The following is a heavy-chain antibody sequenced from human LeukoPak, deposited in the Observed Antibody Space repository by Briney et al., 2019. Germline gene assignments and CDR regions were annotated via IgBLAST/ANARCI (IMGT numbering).Heavy chain of an antibody. CDR2: IKSETDGGTT. V-gene: IGHV3-15*01. Sequence: GGSLRPSCAASGFTFSNAWMSWVRQAPGKGLGWVGRIKSETDGGTTDYAAPVKGRFTISRDDSKNTLYLQMNSLKTEDTAVYYCTTVDLVVAASDYWGQGTLVTVSS. CDR3: TTVDLVVAASDY. CDR1: GFTFSNAW. D-gene: IGHD2-15*01. J-gene: IGHJ4*02.